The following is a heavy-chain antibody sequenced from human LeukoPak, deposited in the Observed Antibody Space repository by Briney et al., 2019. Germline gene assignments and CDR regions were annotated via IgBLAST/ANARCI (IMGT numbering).Heavy chain of an antibody. V-gene: IGHV1-8*03. J-gene: IGHJ6*03. CDR1: GYTFTSYD. Sequence: ASVKVSCKASGYTFTSYDINWVRQATGQGLEWMGWMNPNSGNTGYAQKFQGRVTITRNTSISTAYMELSSLRSEDTAVYYCARSRVMAAAGTRDYYYYMDVWGKGTTVTVSS. D-gene: IGHD6-13*01. CDR2: MNPNSGNT. CDR3: ARSRVMAAAGTRDYYYYMDV.